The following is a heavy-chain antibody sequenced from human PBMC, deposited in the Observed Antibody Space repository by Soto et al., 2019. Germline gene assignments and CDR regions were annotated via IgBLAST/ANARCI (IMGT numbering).Heavy chain of an antibody. Sequence: SETLSLTCAVYGGSFSGYYWSWIRQPPGKGLEWIGEINHSGSTNYNPSLKSRVTISVDTSKNQFSLKLGSVTAADTAVYYCARGGRPSIAARLKNWFDPWGQGTLVTVSS. D-gene: IGHD6-6*01. J-gene: IGHJ5*02. CDR1: GGSFSGYY. V-gene: IGHV4-34*01. CDR3: ARGGRPSIAARLKNWFDP. CDR2: INHSGST.